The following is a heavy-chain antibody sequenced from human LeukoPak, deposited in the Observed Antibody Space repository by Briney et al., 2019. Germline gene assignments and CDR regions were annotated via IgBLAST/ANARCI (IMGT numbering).Heavy chain of an antibody. D-gene: IGHD2-15*01. CDR1: GGTFSSYA. CDR2: IIPIFGTA. V-gene: IGHV1-69*13. J-gene: IGHJ4*02. Sequence: SVKVSCKASGGTFSSYAISWVRQAPGQGLEWMGGIIPIFGTANYAQKFQGRVTITADESTSTAYMELSSLRSEDTAVYYCARNRLEFLSSPWWDCWGQGTLVTVSS. CDR3: ARNRLEFLSSPWWDC.